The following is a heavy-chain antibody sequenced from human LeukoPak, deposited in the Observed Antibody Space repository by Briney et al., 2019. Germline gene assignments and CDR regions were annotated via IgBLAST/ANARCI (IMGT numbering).Heavy chain of an antibody. V-gene: IGHV4-59*08. J-gene: IGHJ4*02. CDR3: ARKVLDYYDSSGYYSNRFDY. Sequence: SETLSLTCTVSGGSISSYYWSWIRQPPGKGLEWIGYIYYSGSTNYNPSLKSRVTISVDTSKNQFSLKLSSVTAADTAVYYCARKVLDYYDSSGYYSNRFDYWGQGTLVTVSS. CDR2: IYYSGST. D-gene: IGHD3-22*01. CDR1: GGSISSYY.